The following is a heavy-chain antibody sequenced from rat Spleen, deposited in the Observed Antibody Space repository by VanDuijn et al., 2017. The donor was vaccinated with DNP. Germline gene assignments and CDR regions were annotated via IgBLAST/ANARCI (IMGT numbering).Heavy chain of an antibody. CDR1: GFTFSDYN. V-gene: IGHV5S10*01. CDR2: IIYDGTRT. J-gene: IGHJ4*01. Sequence: EVQLVESGGGLVQPGRSLKLSCAASGFTFSDYNMAWVRQAPKKGLEWVATIIYDGTRTYYRDSVKGRFTISRDDAQSTLFLQMDSLRSEDTATYYCARHRLRYGPGAMDAWGQGTSVTVSS. D-gene: IGHD1-11*01. CDR3: ARHRLRYGPGAMDA.